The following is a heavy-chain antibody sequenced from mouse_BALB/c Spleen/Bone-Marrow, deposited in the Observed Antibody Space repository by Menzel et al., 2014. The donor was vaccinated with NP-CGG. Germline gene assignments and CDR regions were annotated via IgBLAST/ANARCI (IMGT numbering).Heavy chain of an antibody. CDR2: IRNKANGYTT. D-gene: IGHD1-3*01. J-gene: IGHJ1*01. CDR3: ARGINYGSSWYFDG. V-gene: IGHV7-3*02. Sequence: EVKLVESGGGLVQPGGSLRLSCATSGFTFTDYYMSWVRQPPGKALEWLGFIRNKANGYTTEYSASVKGRFTISRDNSQSILYLQMNTLRAEDSATYYCARGINYGSSWYFDGWGAGTTVTVSS. CDR1: GFTFTDYY.